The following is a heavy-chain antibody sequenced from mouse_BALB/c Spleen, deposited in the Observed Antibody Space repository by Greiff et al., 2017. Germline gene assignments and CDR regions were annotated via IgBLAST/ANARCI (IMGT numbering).Heavy chain of an antibody. CDR1: GFTFSSYY. J-gene: IGHJ4*01. Sequence: DVKLVESGGGLVKLGGSLKLSCAASGFTFSSYYMSWVRQTPEKRLELVAAINSNGGSTYYPDTVKGRFTISRDNAKNTLYLQMSSLKSEDTALYYCARQGYDYDDMDYWGQGTSVTVSS. V-gene: IGHV5-6-2*01. CDR3: ARQGYDYDDMDY. D-gene: IGHD2-10*02. CDR2: INSNGGST.